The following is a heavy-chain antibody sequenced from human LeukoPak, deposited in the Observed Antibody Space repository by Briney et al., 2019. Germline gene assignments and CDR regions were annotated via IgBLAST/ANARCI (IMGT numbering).Heavy chain of an antibody. Sequence: SQTLSLTCTVSGGSISSGSYYRSWIRQPAGKGLEWIGRIYTSGSTNYNPSLKGRVTISVDTSENQFSLKLSSVTAADTAVYYCARTHDSSAYYFDYWGQGTLVTVSS. D-gene: IGHD3-16*01. CDR1: GGSISSGSYY. CDR2: IYTSGST. J-gene: IGHJ4*02. CDR3: ARTHDSSAYYFDY. V-gene: IGHV4-61*02.